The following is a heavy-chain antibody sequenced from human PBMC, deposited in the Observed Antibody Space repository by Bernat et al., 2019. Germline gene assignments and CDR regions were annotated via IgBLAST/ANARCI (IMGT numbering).Heavy chain of an antibody. Sequence: QVQLQESGPGLVKPSETLSLTCAVSGYSISSGYYWGWIRQPPGKVLEWIGSIYHSGSTYYNPSLKSRVTISVDTSKNQFSLKLSSVTAADTAVYYCARFNPRELQDFFDYWGQGTLVTVSS. V-gene: IGHV4-38-2*01. D-gene: IGHD3-10*01. J-gene: IGHJ4*02. CDR1: GYSISSGYY. CDR2: IYHSGST. CDR3: ARFNPRELQDFFDY.